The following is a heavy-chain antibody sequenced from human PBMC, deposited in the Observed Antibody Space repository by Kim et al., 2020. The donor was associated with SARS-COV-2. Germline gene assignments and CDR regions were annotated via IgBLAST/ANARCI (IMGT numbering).Heavy chain of an antibody. CDR2: ISSSSSYI. J-gene: IGHJ3*02. CDR1: GFTFSSYS. V-gene: IGHV3-21*01. CDR3: AGRDSSSDSAFDI. Sequence: GGSLRLSCAASGFTFSSYSMNWVRQAPGKGLEWVSSISSSSSYIYYADSVKGRFTISRDNAKNSLYLQMNSLRAEDTAVYYCAGRDSSSDSAFDIWGQGTMVTVSS. D-gene: IGHD6-6*01.